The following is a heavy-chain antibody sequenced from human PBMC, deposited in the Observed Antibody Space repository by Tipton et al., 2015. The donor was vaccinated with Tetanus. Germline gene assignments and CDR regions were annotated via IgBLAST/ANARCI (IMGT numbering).Heavy chain of an antibody. CDR3: ARDRGGDGYGFNWFDP. CDR2: IYYSGST. V-gene: IGHV4-61*08. J-gene: IGHJ5*02. Sequence: TLSLTCTVSGGSVSSGGYFWSWIRQPPGKGLEWIGSIYYSGSTNYSPSPKSRVTISVDTSENQFSLRLNPGTAADTAVYYCARDRGGDGYGFNWFDPWGQGTLVTVSS. D-gene: IGHD3-3*01. CDR1: GGSVSSGGYF.